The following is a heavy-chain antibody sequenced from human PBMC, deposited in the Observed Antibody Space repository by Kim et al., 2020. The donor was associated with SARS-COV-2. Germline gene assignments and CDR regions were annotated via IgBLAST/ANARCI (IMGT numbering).Heavy chain of an antibody. J-gene: IGHJ4*02. V-gene: IGHV4-39*01. Sequence: SETLSLTCTVSGGSISSSSYYWGWIRQPPGKGLVWIGSIYCSGSTYYNPSLKTRVTISVDTSKNQFSLKLSSVTAADTAVYYCARQAAVPIYVDPLFRLFAAGVHQMVYFDYWGQGTLVTVSS. D-gene: IGHD2-8*01. CDR3: ARQAAVPIYVDPLFRLFAAGVHQMVYFDY. CDR1: GGSISSSSYY. CDR2: IYCSGST.